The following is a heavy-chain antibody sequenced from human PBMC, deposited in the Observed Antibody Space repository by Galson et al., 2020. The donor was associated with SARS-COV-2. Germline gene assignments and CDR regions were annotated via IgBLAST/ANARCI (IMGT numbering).Heavy chain of an antibody. CDR1: GGSISSGPYY. CDR2: IYKSGNT. D-gene: IGHD2-15*01. J-gene: IGHJ4*02. V-gene: IGHV4-61*02. Sequence: SETLSLTCTVSGGSISSGPYYWSWVRQPAGKGLEWIGRIYKSGNTDYNPSLGGQVTMSVDTSKNQFSLKLSSVTAADTAVYYCARDRNCSGGSCSYFDYWGQGTLVTVSS. CDR3: ARDRNCSGGSCSYFDY.